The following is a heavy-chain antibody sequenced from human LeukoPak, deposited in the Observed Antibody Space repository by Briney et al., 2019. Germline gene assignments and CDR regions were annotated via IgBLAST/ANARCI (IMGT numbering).Heavy chain of an antibody. V-gene: IGHV3-7*01. Sequence: GGPLRLSCAASGFTFNNYWMTWVRQAPGKGLEWVGNINLDGSDKYYGDSVKGRFTISRDNAKNSLYLQMNSLRAEDTAVYYCARDTRYFDYWGQGNMVTVSS. CDR2: INLDGSDK. J-gene: IGHJ4*02. CDR3: ARDTRYFDY. CDR1: GFTFNNYW.